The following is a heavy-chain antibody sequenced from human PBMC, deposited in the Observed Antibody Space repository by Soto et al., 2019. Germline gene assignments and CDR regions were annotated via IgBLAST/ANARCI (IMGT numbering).Heavy chain of an antibody. CDR3: TRRGNPYIAVEPAPYKWFDT. CDR2: IYHSGST. V-gene: IGHV4-4*02. J-gene: IGHJ5*02. D-gene: IGHD2-2*01. CDR1: GGSFSSGIW. Sequence: SETLSLTCAVSGGSFSSGIWWSWVRQPPGKGLEWIGEIYHSGSTNQNPSLRSRVTISVDKSKNQFSLNLSSVTAADTAVYYCTRRGNPYIAVEPAPYKWFDTWGQGILVTVSS.